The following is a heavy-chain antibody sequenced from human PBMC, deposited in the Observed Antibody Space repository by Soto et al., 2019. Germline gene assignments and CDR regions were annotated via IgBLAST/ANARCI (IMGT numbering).Heavy chain of an antibody. CDR2: IYPGDSDT. V-gene: IGHV5-51*01. CDR3: ALNPYDFWSGSSIEENAFDI. J-gene: IGHJ3*02. CDR1: GYSFTSYW. D-gene: IGHD3-3*01. Sequence: GESLKISCKGSGYSFTSYWIGWVRQMPGKGLEWMGIIYPGDSDTRYSPSFQGQVTISADKSISTAYLQWSSLKASDTAMYYCALNPYDFWSGSSIEENAFDIWGQGTMVT.